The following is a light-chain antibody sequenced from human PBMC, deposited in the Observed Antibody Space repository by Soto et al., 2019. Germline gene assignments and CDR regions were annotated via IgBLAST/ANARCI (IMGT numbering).Light chain of an antibody. Sequence: EIVLTQSPGTLSLSPGERATVSCRASQSVSSSYLAWYQQKGGQAPRLLIYGASRRATGIPDRFSGSGSGTDFTLTISSLQSEDFAVYYCQQYNNWPITFGQGTRLEIK. CDR1: QSVSSSY. V-gene: IGKV3-20*01. CDR3: QQYNNWPIT. J-gene: IGKJ5*01. CDR2: GAS.